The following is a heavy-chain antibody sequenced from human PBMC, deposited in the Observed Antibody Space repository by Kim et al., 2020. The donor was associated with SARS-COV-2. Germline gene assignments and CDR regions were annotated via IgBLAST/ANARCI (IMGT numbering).Heavy chain of an antibody. CDR3: AKEEFGDYYDSSGSDY. J-gene: IGHJ4*02. Sequence: GGSLRLSCAASGFTFSSYGMHWVRQAPGKGLEWVAVISYDGSNKYYADSVKGRFTISRDNSKNTLYLQMNSLRAEDTAVYYCAKEEFGDYYDSSGSDYWGPGALVTVSS. D-gene: IGHD3-22*01. CDR2: ISYDGSNK. V-gene: IGHV3-30*18. CDR1: GFTFSSYG.